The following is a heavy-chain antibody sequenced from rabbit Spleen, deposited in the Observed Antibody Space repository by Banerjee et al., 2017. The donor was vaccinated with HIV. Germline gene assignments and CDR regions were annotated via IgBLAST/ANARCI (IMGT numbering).Heavy chain of an antibody. Sequence: QSLEESGGDLVKPGASLTLTCTASGFSFSSSYYMCWVRQAPGKGLEWIACIYGGSGGRTYYANSAKGRFTVSKTSSTTVTLQMTSLTAADTATYFCARDTGTSFSTYGMDLWGQGTLVTVS. CDR2: IYGGSGGRT. CDR1: GFSFSSSYY. CDR3: ARDTGTSFSTYGMDL. J-gene: IGHJ6*01. V-gene: IGHV1S40*01. D-gene: IGHD8-1*01.